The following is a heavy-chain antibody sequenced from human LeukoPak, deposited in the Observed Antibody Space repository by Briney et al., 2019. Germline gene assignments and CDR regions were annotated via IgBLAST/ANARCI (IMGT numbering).Heavy chain of an antibody. Sequence: PGRSLRLSCAASGFSFDDYAMHWVRQAPGKGLEWVSGISWNSGSIGYADSVKGRFTISRDNAKNSLYLQMNSLRAEDTAVYYCARDYSSAWYVDYWGRGTLVAVSS. CDR3: ARDYSSAWYVDY. J-gene: IGHJ4*02. V-gene: IGHV3-9*01. D-gene: IGHD6-19*01. CDR1: GFSFDDYA. CDR2: ISWNSGSI.